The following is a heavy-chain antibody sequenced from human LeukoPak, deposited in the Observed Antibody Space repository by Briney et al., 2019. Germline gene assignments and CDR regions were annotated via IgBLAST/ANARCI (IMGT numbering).Heavy chain of an antibody. J-gene: IGHJ3*02. D-gene: IGHD2-2*01. CDR2: IYPSGST. Sequence: PSETLSLTCTVSGGSISSYYWSWIRQPAGKGLEWIGHIYPSGSTNYNSSLKSRVTMSLDTSKNQFSLKLNSVTAADTAVYYCARHGGVVVPTAPSAFDIWGQGTKVTVSS. V-gene: IGHV4-4*07. CDR1: GGSISSYY. CDR3: ARHGGVVVPTAPSAFDI.